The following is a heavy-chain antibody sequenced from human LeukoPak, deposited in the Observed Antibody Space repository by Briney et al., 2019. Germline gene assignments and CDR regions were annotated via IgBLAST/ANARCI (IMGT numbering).Heavy chain of an antibody. CDR2: IRQDGSER. Sequence: GGSLRLSCAASGFSFNSYWMSWIRQAPGTGLEWVANIRQDGSERYYADSLKGRFTISRDNAKNSLYLQMNSLRAEDTAMYYCARDWSFDSDDYYLYGFDIWGQGTRVTVSS. CDR1: GFSFNSYW. J-gene: IGHJ3*02. D-gene: IGHD3-22*01. V-gene: IGHV3-7*01. CDR3: ARDWSFDSDDYYLYGFDI.